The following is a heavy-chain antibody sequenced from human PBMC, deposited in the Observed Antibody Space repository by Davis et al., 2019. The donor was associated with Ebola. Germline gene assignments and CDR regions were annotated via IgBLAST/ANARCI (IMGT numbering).Heavy chain of an antibody. CDR1: GFTVSSNY. V-gene: IGHV4-34*01. CDR2: INHSGST. J-gene: IGHJ6*02. CDR3: ARGRIRVPPGMDV. Sequence: GSLRLSCAASGFTVSSNYMSWVRQPPGKGLEWIGEINHSGSTNYNPSLKSRVTISVDTSKNQFSLKLSSVTAADTAVYYCARGRIRVPPGMDVWGQGTTVTVSS.